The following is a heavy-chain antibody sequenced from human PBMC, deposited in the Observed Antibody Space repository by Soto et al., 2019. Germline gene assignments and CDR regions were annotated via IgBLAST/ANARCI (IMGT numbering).Heavy chain of an antibody. CDR3: AMVDVYVTPSPQDV. D-gene: IGHD3-16*01. Sequence: QVQLVQSGAEVKNPGASVKVSCKASGYTFTRYGIGWARQAPGQGLEWMGWINTYNGNTNYAQNVQGRVTLTTDTGTSTADMELRSLRSNDTAIYYCAMVDVYVTPSPQDVWGQGTTVIVSS. V-gene: IGHV1-18*01. CDR1: GYTFTRYG. CDR2: INTYNGNT. J-gene: IGHJ6*02.